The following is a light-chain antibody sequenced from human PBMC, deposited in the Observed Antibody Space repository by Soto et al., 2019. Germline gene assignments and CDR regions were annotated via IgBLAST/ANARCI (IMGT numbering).Light chain of an antibody. Sequence: EIVLTQSPGTLSLSPGERATLSCSASQSVSSSHLAWYQQKPGQAPRLLIYGASTRATGIPDRFSGSGSGTDFTLTISRLEPEDFAVYYCQQYGTSPTWTFGQGTKVDIK. J-gene: IGKJ1*01. CDR1: QSVSSSH. CDR3: QQYGTSPTWT. CDR2: GAS. V-gene: IGKV3-20*01.